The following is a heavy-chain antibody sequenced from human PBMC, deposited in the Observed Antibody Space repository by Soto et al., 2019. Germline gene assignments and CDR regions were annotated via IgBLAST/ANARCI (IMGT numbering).Heavy chain of an antibody. CDR2: FDPEDGET. D-gene: IGHD6-19*01. CDR1: GYTLTELS. CDR3: AMIAVAGGLGYYYYYMDA. J-gene: IGHJ6*03. Sequence: ASVKVSCKVSGYTLTELSMHWVRQAPGKGLEWMGGFDPEDGETIYAQKFQGRVTMTEDTSTDTAYMELSSLRSEDTAVYYCAMIAVAGGLGYYYYYMDAWGKGTTVTVSS. V-gene: IGHV1-24*01.